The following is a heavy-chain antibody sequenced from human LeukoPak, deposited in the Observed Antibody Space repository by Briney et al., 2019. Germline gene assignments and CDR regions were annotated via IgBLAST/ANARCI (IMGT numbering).Heavy chain of an antibody. V-gene: IGHV4-59*12. CDR3: ATCVGGDCYQGAFDI. CDR2: IYYSGST. D-gene: IGHD2-21*02. CDR1: GGSISSYY. Sequence: SETLSLTCTVSGGSISSYYWSWIRQPPGKGLEWIGSIYYSGSTYYKPSLKSRVTISVDTSNNHFALRVTSVTAADTAMYYCATCVGGDCYQGAFDIWGQGTMVTVSS. J-gene: IGHJ3*02.